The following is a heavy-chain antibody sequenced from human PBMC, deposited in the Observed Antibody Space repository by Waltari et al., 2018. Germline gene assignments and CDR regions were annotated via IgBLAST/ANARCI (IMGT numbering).Heavy chain of an antibody. CDR1: GGSISSSSYY. J-gene: IGHJ3*02. Sequence: QLQLQESGPGLVKPSETLSLTCTVSGGSISSSSYYWGWIRQPPGKGLEWIGSIYYSGSTDYNPSLKSRVTISVDPSKNQFSLKLSSVTAAYTAVYYCLTPRTGAFDIWGQGTMVTVSS. D-gene: IGHD3-9*01. CDR2: IYYSGST. CDR3: LTPRTGAFDI. V-gene: IGHV4-39*07.